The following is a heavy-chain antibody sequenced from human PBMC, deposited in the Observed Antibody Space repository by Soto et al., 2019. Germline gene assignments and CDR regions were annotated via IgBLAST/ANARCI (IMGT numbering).Heavy chain of an antibody. Sequence: ASVKVSCKASGYTFTSYGISWVRQAPGQGLEWMGWISAYNGNTNYAQKLQGRVTMTTDTPTSTAYMELRSLRSDDTAVYYCAREWYDFWSGYYTDYWGQGTLVTVS. CDR2: ISAYNGNT. J-gene: IGHJ4*02. CDR1: GYTFTSYG. V-gene: IGHV1-18*04. CDR3: AREWYDFWSGYYTDY. D-gene: IGHD3-3*01.